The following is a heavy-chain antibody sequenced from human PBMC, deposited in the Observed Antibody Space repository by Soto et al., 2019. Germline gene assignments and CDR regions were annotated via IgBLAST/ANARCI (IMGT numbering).Heavy chain of an antibody. CDR1: CYTFTSYG. CDR2: ISAYNGNT. CDR3: ARDEGSYCVLDY. Sequence: SVKVSFKASCYTFTSYGISWVRQAPGQGLEWMGWISAYNGNTNYAQKLQGRVTMTTDTSTSTAYMELRSLRSDDTAVYYCARDEGSYCVLDYWGQGTLVTVSS. D-gene: IGHD1-26*01. V-gene: IGHV1-18*01. J-gene: IGHJ4*02.